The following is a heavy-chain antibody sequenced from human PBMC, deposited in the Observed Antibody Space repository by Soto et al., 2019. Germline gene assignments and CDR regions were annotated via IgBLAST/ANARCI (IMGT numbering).Heavy chain of an antibody. CDR2: INHSGST. CDR1: CGSFSGYY. Sequence: TSETLSLTCAVYCGSFSGYYWSWIRQPPGKGLEWIGEINHSGSTSYNPSLKSRVTISVDTSKNQFSLKLSSVTAADTAVYYCARGGYCSSTSCYRRHNWFDPWGQGTLVTVSS. D-gene: IGHD2-2*01. J-gene: IGHJ5*02. V-gene: IGHV4-34*01. CDR3: ARGGYCSSTSCYRRHNWFDP.